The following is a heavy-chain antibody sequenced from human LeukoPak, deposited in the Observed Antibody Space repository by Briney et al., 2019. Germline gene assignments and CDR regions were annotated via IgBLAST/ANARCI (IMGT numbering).Heavy chain of an antibody. CDR1: GFTFSSYS. V-gene: IGHV3-48*01. J-gene: IGHJ4*02. D-gene: IGHD3-10*01. CDR2: ISSRSSTI. Sequence: GGSLRLSCAASGFTFSSYSMNWVRQAPGKGLEWVSYISSRSSTIYYADSVKGRFTISRDNAKNSLYLQMNSLRAEDTAVYYCARMLVYNSGGEAFDCWGQGTLVTVSS. CDR3: ARMLVYNSGGEAFDC.